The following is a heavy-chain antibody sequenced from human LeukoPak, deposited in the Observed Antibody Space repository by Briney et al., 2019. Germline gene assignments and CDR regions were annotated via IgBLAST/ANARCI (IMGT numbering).Heavy chain of an antibody. D-gene: IGHD2-15*01. V-gene: IGHV3-33*01. CDR3: ATTQTTPFYFDY. CDR2: IWYDGSRK. Sequence: PGRSLRLSCAASGFXFSNYGMHWVRQAPGKGLEWVAVIWYDGSRKYYADSVKGRFTISRDNSKNTLYLQMNSLRAEDTAVYYCATTQTTPFYFDYWGQGTLVTVSS. J-gene: IGHJ4*02. CDR1: GFXFSNYG.